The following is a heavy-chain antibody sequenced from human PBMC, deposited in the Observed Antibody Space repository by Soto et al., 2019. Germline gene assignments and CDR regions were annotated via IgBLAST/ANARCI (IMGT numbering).Heavy chain of an antibody. V-gene: IGHV1-46*01. Sequence: QVQLVQSGAEVKKPGASVRISCRASGYSFTSTYVHWVRQAPGQGPEWMGIINPAGGTTYYAQKVQGRLTIASDPSTDTVFMDLNDLTSECTAVYFCALKVVTDYDNWGQGTLLSVSS. CDR2: INPAGGTT. D-gene: IGHD4-17*01. J-gene: IGHJ4*02. CDR1: GYSFTSTY. CDR3: ALKVVTDYDN.